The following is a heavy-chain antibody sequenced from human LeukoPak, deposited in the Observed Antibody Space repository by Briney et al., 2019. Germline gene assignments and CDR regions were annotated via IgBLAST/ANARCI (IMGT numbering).Heavy chain of an antibody. V-gene: IGHV4-39*01. CDR1: GGSISSSSYY. J-gene: IGHJ3*01. CDR2: IYYSGST. D-gene: IGHD3-16*01. Sequence: SETLSLTCTVSGGSISSSSYYWGWIRQSPGKGLEWIGSIYYSGSTYYNPSLKSRVTISVDTSKNQFSLKLSSVTAADTAVYYCARRRVYDKRAFDAWGQGTMVTVSS. CDR3: ARRRVYDKRAFDA.